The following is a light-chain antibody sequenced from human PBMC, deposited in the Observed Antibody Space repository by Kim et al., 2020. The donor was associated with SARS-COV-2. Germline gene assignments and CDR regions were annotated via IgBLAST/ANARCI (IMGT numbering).Light chain of an antibody. Sequence: VSPGQTASITCSGDKLGDKYVCWYQQKPGQSPVLVIYQDRKRPSGIPERFSGSNSGNTATLTISGAQPMDEADYYCQAWDSNTAVVFGGGTQLTVL. CDR3: QAWDSNTAVV. CDR1: KLGDKY. J-gene: IGLJ2*01. CDR2: QDR. V-gene: IGLV3-1*01.